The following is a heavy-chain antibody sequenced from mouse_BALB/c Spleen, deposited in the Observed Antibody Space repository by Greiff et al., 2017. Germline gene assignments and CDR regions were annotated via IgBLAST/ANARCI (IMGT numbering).Heavy chain of an antibody. Sequence: EVQLQQSGPGLVKPSQSLSLTCTVTGYSITSDYAWNWIRQFPGNKLEWMGYISYSGSTSYNPSLKSRISITRDTSKNQFFLQLNSVTTEDTATYYCARLDDDYAMDYWGQGTSVTVSS. CDR1: GYSITSDYA. J-gene: IGHJ4*01. D-gene: IGHD2-12*01. CDR2: ISYSGST. CDR3: ARLDDDYAMDY. V-gene: IGHV3-2*02.